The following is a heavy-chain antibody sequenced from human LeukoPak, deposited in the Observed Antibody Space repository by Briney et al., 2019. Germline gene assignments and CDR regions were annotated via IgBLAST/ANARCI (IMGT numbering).Heavy chain of an antibody. D-gene: IGHD6-13*01. V-gene: IGHV3-23*01. CDR1: GFTFTSYA. CDR2: ISSSGGFT. Sequence: GGSPRLSCAASGFTFTSYAMSWARQAPGKGLEWVSTISSSGGFTYYADSMKGRFTISRDNSRNTLYLQMNSLRAEDTAVYYCAKGGITAPPGTRYFDYWGQGILVTVSS. J-gene: IGHJ4*02. CDR3: AKGGITAPPGTRYFDY.